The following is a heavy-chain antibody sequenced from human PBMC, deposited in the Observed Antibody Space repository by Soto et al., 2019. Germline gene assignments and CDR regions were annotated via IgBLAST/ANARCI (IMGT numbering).Heavy chain of an antibody. J-gene: IGHJ5*02. Sequence: QVQLVQSGAEVKKPGASVKVSCKASGYTFTSYGISWVRQAPGQGLEWMGGIIPIFGTANYAQKFQGRVTITADESTSTAYMELSSLRSEDTAVYYCARVLLYSSGWYGWFDPWGQGTLVTVSS. D-gene: IGHD6-19*01. V-gene: IGHV1-69*13. CDR2: IIPIFGTA. CDR3: ARVLLYSSGWYGWFDP. CDR1: GYTFTSYG.